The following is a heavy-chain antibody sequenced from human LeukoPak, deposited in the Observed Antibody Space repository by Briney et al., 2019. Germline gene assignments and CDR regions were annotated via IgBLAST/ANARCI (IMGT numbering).Heavy chain of an antibody. J-gene: IGHJ1*01. D-gene: IGHD2-2*01. V-gene: IGHV4-34*01. CDR1: GGSFSGYY. CDR2: INHSGST. Sequence: PSETLSLTCAVYGGSFSGYYWSWIRQPPGKGLEWIGEINHSGSTNYNPSLKSRVTISVDTSKNQFSLKLSSVTAADTAVYYCARKGYCSSTSCNTLEYFQHWGQGTLVTVSS. CDR3: ARKGYCSSTSCNTLEYFQH.